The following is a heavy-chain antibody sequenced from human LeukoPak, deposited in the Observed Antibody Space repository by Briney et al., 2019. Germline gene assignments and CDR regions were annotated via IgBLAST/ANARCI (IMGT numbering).Heavy chain of an antibody. Sequence: SETLSLTCTVSGGSISSHYWSWIRQPPGKGLEWIGYIYYSGSTNYNPSLKSRVTISVDTSKNQFSLKLSSVTAADTAVYYCARTLRTWIYYYMDVWGKGITVTVSS. CDR2: IYYSGST. CDR3: ARTLRTWIYYYMDV. CDR1: GGSISSHY. J-gene: IGHJ6*03. D-gene: IGHD3-16*01. V-gene: IGHV4-59*11.